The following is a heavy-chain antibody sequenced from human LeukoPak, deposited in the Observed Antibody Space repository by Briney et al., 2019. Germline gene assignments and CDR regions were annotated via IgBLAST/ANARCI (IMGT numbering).Heavy chain of an antibody. V-gene: IGHV1-18*04. CDR1: GYTFTGYY. D-gene: IGHD4-23*01. CDR2: ISAYSGNT. CDR3: AREEDYGGNPFDY. J-gene: IGHJ4*02. Sequence: GASVKVSCKASGYTFTGYYMHWVRQAPGQGLEWMGWISAYSGNTNYAQKLQGRVTMTTDTSTSTAYMELRSLRSDDTAVYYCAREEDYGGNPFDYWGQGTLVTVSS.